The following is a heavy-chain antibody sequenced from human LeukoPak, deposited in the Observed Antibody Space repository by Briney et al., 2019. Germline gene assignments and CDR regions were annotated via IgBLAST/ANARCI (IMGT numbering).Heavy chain of an antibody. CDR2: ISYDGTYK. V-gene: IGHV3-30*18. D-gene: IGHD2-2*01. CDR3: AKDRMDVGTRILDY. J-gene: IGHJ4*02. Sequence: PGRSLRLSCAASTFTFSIYDMHWVRQAPGKGLEWVAVISYDGTYKNSADSVKGRFTISRDNSKSTLYLQVDSLRAEDTAIYYCAKDRMDVGTRILDYWGQGTLVTVSS. CDR1: TFTFSIYD.